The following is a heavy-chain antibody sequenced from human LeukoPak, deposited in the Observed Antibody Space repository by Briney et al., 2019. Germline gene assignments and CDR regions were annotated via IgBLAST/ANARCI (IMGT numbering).Heavy chain of an antibody. D-gene: IGHD6-13*01. J-gene: IGHJ4*02. CDR3: ARDVGSSSWYYFDC. Sequence: PGGSLRLSCAASGFTFSSYAMHWVRQAPGKGLEWVAVISYDGSNKYYADSVKGRFTISRDNSKNTLYLQMNSLRAEDTAVYYCARDVGSSSWYYFDCWGQGTLVTVSS. V-gene: IGHV3-30-3*01. CDR1: GFTFSSYA. CDR2: ISYDGSNK.